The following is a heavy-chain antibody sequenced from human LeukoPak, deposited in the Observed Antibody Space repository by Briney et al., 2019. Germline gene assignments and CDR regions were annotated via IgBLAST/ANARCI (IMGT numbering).Heavy chain of an antibody. CDR1: GFTFSSYW. CDR3: ARTVYYYAVDL. D-gene: IGHD4-17*01. J-gene: IGHJ6*02. V-gene: IGHV3-7*01. CDR2: IKQDESEK. Sequence: GGSLRLSCAASGFTFSSYWMTWVRQARGEGLEWVANIKQDESEKYYVDSVKGRFTVSRDNAQNSLYLQMNSLRAEDTAVYFCARTVYYYAVDLWGQGTTVTVSS.